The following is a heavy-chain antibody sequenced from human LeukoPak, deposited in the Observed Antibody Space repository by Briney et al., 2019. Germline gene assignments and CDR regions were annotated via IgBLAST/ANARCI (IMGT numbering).Heavy chain of an antibody. J-gene: IGHJ5*02. CDR2: IYYSGSP. D-gene: IGHD3-10*01. CDR1: GVYISSSSYY. V-gene: IGHV4-39*02. Sequence: PAETLSLTCTVSGVYISSSSYYWGWIRQPPEKGLEWIECIYYSGSPYYNPSLKSRVTISVDTSKNQFSLKLSSVTAADTAVYYCAREMGRNWFDPWGQGTLVTVSS. CDR3: AREMGRNWFDP.